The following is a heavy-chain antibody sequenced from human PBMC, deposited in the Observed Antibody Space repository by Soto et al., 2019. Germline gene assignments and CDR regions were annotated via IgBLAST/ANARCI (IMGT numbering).Heavy chain of an antibody. CDR3: ARGPNYYLYYFDY. CDR1: GFTFSSYN. V-gene: IGHV3-48*02. D-gene: IGHD3-10*01. J-gene: IGHJ4*02. Sequence: GGSLRLSCAASGFTFSSYNMNWVRQAPGKGLEWVSYISSSGNTIYYADSVKGRFTISGDSAKNSLYLQMNSLGDEDTAVYYCARGPNYYLYYFDYWGQGALVTVSS. CDR2: ISSSGNTI.